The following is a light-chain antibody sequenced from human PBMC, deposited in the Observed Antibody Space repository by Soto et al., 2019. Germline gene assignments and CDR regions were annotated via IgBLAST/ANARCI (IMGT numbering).Light chain of an antibody. J-gene: IGKJ4*01. Sequence: DLQMTQSPSSLSASVGDRVTITCRASQSISKYVSWHQQKPGKAPKLLIYDAFSLQSGVPSRFSGSGSGTEFTLTISSLQPEDFATYYCQQSYSTPLTFGGGTRVEIK. CDR1: QSISKY. CDR2: DAF. CDR3: QQSYSTPLT. V-gene: IGKV1-39*01.